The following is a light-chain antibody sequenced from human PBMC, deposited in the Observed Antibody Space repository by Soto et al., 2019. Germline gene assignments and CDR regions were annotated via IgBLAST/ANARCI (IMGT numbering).Light chain of an antibody. CDR1: QSVDSTY. V-gene: IGKV3-20*01. CDR3: QQYDTSPPMYT. J-gene: IGKJ2*01. Sequence: EIVLTQSPGTLSLSQGDRATLSCRSSQSVDSTYLAWYQQKPDQSPRLLIYATSTRAAGIPDRFSGSGSGTDFTLTISRLEPDDVAVYYCQQYDTSPPMYTFGQGAKVDIK. CDR2: ATS.